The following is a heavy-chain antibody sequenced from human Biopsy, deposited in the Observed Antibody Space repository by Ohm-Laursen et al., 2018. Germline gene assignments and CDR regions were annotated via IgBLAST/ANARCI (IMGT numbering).Heavy chain of an antibody. Sequence: GSLRLSCSASGFTFSSYAMNWVRQAPGKGLEWVSAITVSADTTYYADSVRGRFTVSRDNSQNTLYLQMNSLRAEDTAIYYCAKGRVGNSGSLGIWGHGTPVTVSS. D-gene: IGHD3-10*01. CDR1: GFTFSSYA. CDR2: ITVSADTT. CDR3: AKGRVGNSGSLGI. J-gene: IGHJ4*03. V-gene: IGHV3-23*01.